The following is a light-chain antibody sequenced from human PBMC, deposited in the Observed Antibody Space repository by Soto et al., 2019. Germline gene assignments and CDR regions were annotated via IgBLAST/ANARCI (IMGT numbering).Light chain of an antibody. J-gene: IGKJ5*01. V-gene: IGKV1-39*01. CDR1: ETISTF. CDR3: QQSYSSSTIT. Sequence: DIQMNQSPSSLSASVGDRVTITCRASETISTFLNWYQHKPGKAPRLLISAASRLQSGVPPRFSGIGSGTEFTLTINSLRTEDFASYYCQQSYSSSTITFGPGTRLEIK. CDR2: AAS.